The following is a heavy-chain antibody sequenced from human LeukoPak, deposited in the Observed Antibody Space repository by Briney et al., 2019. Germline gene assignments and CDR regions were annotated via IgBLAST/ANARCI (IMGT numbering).Heavy chain of an antibody. CDR2: ISADGSTK. Sequence: GGSLRLSCAASGFTFSSYAIHWVRQAPGKGLEGVAVISADGSTKYYADSVKGRFTISRDNSKSTLYLQMNSLRAEDTAVYYCARDPGSSSAGWDFDYWGQGTPVTVSS. D-gene: IGHD6-6*01. J-gene: IGHJ4*02. CDR3: ARDPGSSSAGWDFDY. V-gene: IGHV3-30*04. CDR1: GFTFSSYA.